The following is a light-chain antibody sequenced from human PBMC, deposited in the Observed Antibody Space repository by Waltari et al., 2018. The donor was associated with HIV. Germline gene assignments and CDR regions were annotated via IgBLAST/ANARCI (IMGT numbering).Light chain of an antibody. V-gene: IGKV1-27*01. J-gene: IGKJ1*01. Sequence: DIQMTQSPSSLSASVGDRVTITCRASQGVNNYLAWYQQRPGTVPKLLIYAASTLRSGVPSLFSGSGSGTDFTLTISGLQPEDVATYYCQKYDGAPWTFGQGTKVEV. CDR2: AAS. CDR1: QGVNNY. CDR3: QKYDGAPWT.